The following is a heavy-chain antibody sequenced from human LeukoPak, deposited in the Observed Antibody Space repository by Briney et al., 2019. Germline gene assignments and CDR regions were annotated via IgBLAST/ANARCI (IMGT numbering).Heavy chain of an antibody. CDR2: MFYSEGT. Sequence: PSETLSLTCTVSGGSVNSGSYFWSWIRQPPGKGLEWIGFMFYSEGTNYNPSLKSRVTISVDTSKNQLSLKVNSVTAADTAVYYCARGSGSSWNYFDYWGQGTLVTVSS. CDR1: GGSVNSGSYF. D-gene: IGHD6-13*01. CDR3: ARGSGSSWNYFDY. J-gene: IGHJ4*02. V-gene: IGHV4-61*01.